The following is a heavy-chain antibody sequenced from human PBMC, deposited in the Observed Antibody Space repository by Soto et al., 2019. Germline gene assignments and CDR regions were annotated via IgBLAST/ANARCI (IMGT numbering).Heavy chain of an antibody. J-gene: IGHJ6*02. D-gene: IGHD6-6*01. CDR3: SSHRTQVVQLVLPPYYYYGMDV. CDR1: GYTFTGYY. V-gene: IGHV1-2*02. Sequence: ASVKVSCKASGYTFTGYYMHWVRQAPGQGLEWMGWINPNSGGTNYAQKFQGRVTMTRDTSISTAYMELSRLTFDDTAVYYCSSHRTQVVQLVLPPYYYYGMDVWGQGTTVTVSS. CDR2: INPNSGGT.